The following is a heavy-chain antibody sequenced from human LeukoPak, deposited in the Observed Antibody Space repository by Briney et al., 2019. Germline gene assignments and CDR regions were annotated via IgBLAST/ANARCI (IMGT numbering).Heavy chain of an antibody. V-gene: IGHV1-46*01. CDR3: AVGERFLEWSLLDY. J-gene: IGHJ4*02. Sequence: GASVKVSCKASGYTFTGYYMHWVRQAPGQGLEWMGIINPSGASTSYAQKFQGRVTMTRDTSTSTVYMELSSLRSDDTAVYYCAVGERFLEWSLLDYWGQGTLVTVSS. D-gene: IGHD3-3*01. CDR2: INPSGAST. CDR1: GYTFTGYY.